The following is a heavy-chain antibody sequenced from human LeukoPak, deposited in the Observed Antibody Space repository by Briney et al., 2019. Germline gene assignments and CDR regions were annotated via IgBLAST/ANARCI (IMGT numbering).Heavy chain of an antibody. J-gene: IGHJ6*03. D-gene: IGHD3-10*01. CDR2: ISGSGGST. CDR1: GFTFSSYA. CDR3: ARESITMVRGVKSSYYYMDV. V-gene: IGHV3-23*01. Sequence: GGSLRLSCAASGFTFSSYAMSWVRQAPGKGLEWVSAISGSGGSTYYADSVKGRFTISRDNSKNTLYLQMNSLRAEDTAVYYCARESITMVRGVKSSYYYMDVWGKGTTVTVSS.